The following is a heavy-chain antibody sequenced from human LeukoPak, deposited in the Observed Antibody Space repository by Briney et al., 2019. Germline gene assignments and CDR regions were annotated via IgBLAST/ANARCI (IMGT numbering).Heavy chain of an antibody. CDR1: GGTFSSYA. Sequence: GASVKVSCKASGGTFSSYAISWVRRAPGQGLEWMGGIIPIFGTANYAQKFQGRVTITTDESTSTAYMELSSLRSEDTAVYYCARTGGDSSGYYPDYWGQGTLVTVSS. CDR3: ARTGGDSSGYYPDY. CDR2: IIPIFGTA. V-gene: IGHV1-69*05. J-gene: IGHJ4*02. D-gene: IGHD3-22*01.